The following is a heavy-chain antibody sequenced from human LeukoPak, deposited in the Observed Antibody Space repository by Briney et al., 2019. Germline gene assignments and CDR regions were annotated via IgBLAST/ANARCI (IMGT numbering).Heavy chain of an antibody. D-gene: IGHD4-23*01. V-gene: IGHV4-59*12. Sequence: SETLSLTCTVSGGSISSYYWSWIRQSPGKGLEWIGYIYYSGTTKYNPSLRSRVTISVDRSKNQFSLKLSSVTAADTAVYYCARGRTTVVTPYYFDYWGQGTLVTVSS. J-gene: IGHJ4*02. CDR2: IYYSGTT. CDR1: GGSISSYY. CDR3: ARGRTTVVTPYYFDY.